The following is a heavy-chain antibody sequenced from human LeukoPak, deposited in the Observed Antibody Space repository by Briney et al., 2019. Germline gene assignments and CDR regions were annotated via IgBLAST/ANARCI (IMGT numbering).Heavy chain of an antibody. D-gene: IGHD2-2*01. CDR1: GFTFSSYA. Sequence: GGSLRLPCAASGFTFSSYAMSWVRQAPGKGLEWVSSVTGNGGSTSYADSVKGLFTISRDNSKNTLYLQMNSLRAEDTAVYYCAKEVKVLPPAMPYFDSWGQGTLVTVSS. CDR2: VTGNGGST. V-gene: IGHV3-23*01. J-gene: IGHJ4*02. CDR3: AKEVKVLPPAMPYFDS.